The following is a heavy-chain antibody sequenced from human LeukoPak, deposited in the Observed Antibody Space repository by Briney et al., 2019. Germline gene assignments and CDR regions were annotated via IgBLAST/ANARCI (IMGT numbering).Heavy chain of an antibody. J-gene: IGHJ4*02. Sequence: SETLSLTCTVSGGSISSSSYYWGWIRQPPGKGLEWIGSIYYSGSTYYNPSLKSRVTISVDTSKNQFSLKLSSVTAADTAVYYCASSVTYYYDSSGYYRGTKVYYSDYWGQGTLVTVSS. CDR2: IYYSGST. V-gene: IGHV4-39*01. CDR1: GGSISSSSYY. D-gene: IGHD3-22*01. CDR3: ASSVTYYYDSSGYYRGTKVYYSDY.